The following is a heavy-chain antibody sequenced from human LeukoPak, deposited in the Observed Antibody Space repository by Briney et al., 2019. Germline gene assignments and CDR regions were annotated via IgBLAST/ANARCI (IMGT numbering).Heavy chain of an antibody. J-gene: IGHJ4*02. CDR2: IYYSGST. Sequence: SETLSLTCTVSGGSISSGDYYWSWIRQPPGKGLEWIGYIYYSGSTYYNPSLKSRVTISVDTSKNQFSLKLSSVTAADTAVYYCAREVYYDILTGYYTLDYWGQGTLVTVSS. D-gene: IGHD3-9*01. V-gene: IGHV4-30-4*01. CDR1: GGSISSGDYY. CDR3: AREVYYDILTGYYTLDY.